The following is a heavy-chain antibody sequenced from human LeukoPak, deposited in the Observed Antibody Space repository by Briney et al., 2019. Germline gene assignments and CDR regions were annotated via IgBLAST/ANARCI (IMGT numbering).Heavy chain of an antibody. CDR1: GYTFTSYG. V-gene: IGHV1-18*01. CDR2: ISAYNGNT. CDR3: ARGGGTTVFKKEAGAFDI. J-gene: IGHJ3*02. Sequence: GASVKVSCKASGYTFTSYGISWVRQAPGQGLEWMGWISAYNGNTNYAQKLQGRVTMTTDTSTSTAYMELRSLRSDDTAVYYCARGGGTTVFKKEAGAFDIWGQGTMVTVSS. D-gene: IGHD4-17*01.